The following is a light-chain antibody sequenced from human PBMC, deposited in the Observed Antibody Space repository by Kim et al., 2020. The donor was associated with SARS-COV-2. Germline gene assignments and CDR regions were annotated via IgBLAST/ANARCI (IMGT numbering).Light chain of an antibody. CDR1: NLGDKY. CDR3: QAWDSSTVWV. V-gene: IGLV3-1*01. J-gene: IGLJ3*02. CDR2: QDS. Sequence: SYELTQPPSVSVSPGQTASITCSGDNLGDKYACWYQQKPGQSPVVVIYQDSKRPSGIPERFSGSNSGNTATLTISGTQAMDEADYYCQAWDSSTVWVFGGGTKLTVL.